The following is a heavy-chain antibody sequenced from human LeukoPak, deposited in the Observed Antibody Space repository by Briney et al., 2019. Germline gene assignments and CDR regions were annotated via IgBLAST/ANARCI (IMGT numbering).Heavy chain of an antibody. D-gene: IGHD6-6*01. Sequence: GGSLRLSCAASGFTFSSYTMNGFRKPPGKGLEWVSSISTSSRYIYYGDSVKGRFTISRDNAKNSLYLQMNSLRAEDTAVYYCARVHIAALTSWYFDYWGQGTLVTVSS. CDR3: ARVHIAALTSWYFDY. CDR1: GFTFSSYT. CDR2: ISTSSRYI. J-gene: IGHJ4*02. V-gene: IGHV3-21*01.